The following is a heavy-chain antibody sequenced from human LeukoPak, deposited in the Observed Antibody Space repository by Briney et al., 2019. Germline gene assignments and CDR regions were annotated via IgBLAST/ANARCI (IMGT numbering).Heavy chain of an antibody. Sequence: SETLSLTCTVSGGSISSYYWSWIRQPPGKGLEWIGYIYYSGSTNYNPSLKSRVTISVDTSKNQFSLKLSSVTAADTAVYCCARGIVGGDSPILYYYYGMDVWAKGPRSPSP. D-gene: IGHD4-23*01. CDR3: ARGIVGGDSPILYYYYGMDV. CDR2: IYYSGST. J-gene: IGHJ6*02. CDR1: GGSISSYY. V-gene: IGHV4-59*08.